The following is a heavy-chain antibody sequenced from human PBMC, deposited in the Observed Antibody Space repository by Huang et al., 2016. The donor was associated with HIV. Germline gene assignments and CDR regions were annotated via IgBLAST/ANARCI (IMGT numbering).Heavy chain of an antibody. Sequence: QVQLVQSGSEPKKPGASVKVSCKASGYIFTNYGVHWVRQAPGQGLEWMGLNNTNSGSPRYAQGFTGRFAFSLDTSVNTAYLQISSLKAEDSAIYYCVRVRRVTDTHCVADCNTLEIFDIWGQGTMVTVSA. J-gene: IGHJ3*02. CDR2: NNTNSGSP. CDR1: GYIFTNYG. V-gene: IGHV7-4-1*02. D-gene: IGHD2-21*02. CDR3: VRVRRVTDTHCVADCNTLEIFDI.